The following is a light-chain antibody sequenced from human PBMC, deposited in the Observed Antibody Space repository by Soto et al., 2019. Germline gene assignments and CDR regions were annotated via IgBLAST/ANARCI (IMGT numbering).Light chain of an antibody. V-gene: IGKV1-12*01. CDR2: AAS. Sequence: DIQMTQSPSSVSASVGDRVTIACRASQDISSWLAWYQQRPGKAPKLLIYAASSLQSGVPSRFSGSGSGTDFTLTISSLQPEDFATYYCQQANSLPPWTFGRGTKVEIK. CDR3: QQANSLPPWT. CDR1: QDISSW. J-gene: IGKJ1*01.